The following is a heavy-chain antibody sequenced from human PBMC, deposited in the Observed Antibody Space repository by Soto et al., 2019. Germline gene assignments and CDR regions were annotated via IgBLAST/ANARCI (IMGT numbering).Heavy chain of an antibody. CDR2: ISYDGSNK. D-gene: IGHD2-2*01. CDR1: GFTFSSYA. Sequence: GGSLRLSCASSGFTFSSYAMGCFRQAPGNGLDWVSVISYDGSNKYYADSVKGRFTISRDNSKNTLYLQMNSLRAEDTAVYYCARLYCSSTSCYVYGMDVWGQGTTVTVSS. CDR3: ARLYCSSTSCYVYGMDV. V-gene: IGHV3-30-3*01. J-gene: IGHJ6*02.